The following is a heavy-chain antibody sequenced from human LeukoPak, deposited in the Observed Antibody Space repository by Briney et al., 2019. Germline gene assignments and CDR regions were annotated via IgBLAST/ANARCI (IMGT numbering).Heavy chain of an antibody. V-gene: IGHV3-7*03. Sequence: PGGSLRLSCAASGFTLSTYWMSWVRQVPGKGLEWVANIKKDGSETYYVDSVKGRFTISRDNAKNSLYLQMNSLRAEDTAMYYCAKGRYSGTTYYFDYWSQGTLVTVSS. J-gene: IGHJ4*02. CDR1: GFTLSTYW. D-gene: IGHD5-12*01. CDR2: IKKDGSET. CDR3: AKGRYSGTTYYFDY.